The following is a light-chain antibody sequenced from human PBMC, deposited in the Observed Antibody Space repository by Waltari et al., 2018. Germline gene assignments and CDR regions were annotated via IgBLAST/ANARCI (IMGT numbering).Light chain of an antibody. Sequence: ETVMTPSPATLSVSPGERVTLSSRASQSADTKLAWYQQRPGQPPRLLIYGASTRATGIPARFSGSGSGTEFTLTISSLQSEDFAVYYCQQYNDWLFTFGQGTRLEIK. CDR1: QSADTK. J-gene: IGKJ5*01. CDR3: QQYNDWLFT. CDR2: GAS. V-gene: IGKV3-15*01.